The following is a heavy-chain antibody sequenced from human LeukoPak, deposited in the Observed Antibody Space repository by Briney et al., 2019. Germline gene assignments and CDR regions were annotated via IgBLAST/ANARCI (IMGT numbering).Heavy chain of an antibody. V-gene: IGHV1-69*04. Sequence: SVKVSCKASGYAFTSYGISWVRQAPGQGLEWMGRIIPILGIANYAQKFQGRVTITADKSTSTAYMELSSLRSEDTAVYYCARVTQGRDCSGGSCYSGWFDPWGQGTLVTVSS. D-gene: IGHD2-15*01. CDR3: ARVTQGRDCSGGSCYSGWFDP. CDR1: GYAFTSYG. J-gene: IGHJ5*02. CDR2: IIPILGIA.